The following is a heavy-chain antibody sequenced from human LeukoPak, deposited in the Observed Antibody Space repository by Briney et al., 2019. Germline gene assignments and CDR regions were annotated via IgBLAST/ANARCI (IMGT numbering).Heavy chain of an antibody. Sequence: ASVKVSCKASGYTFTSYYMHWVRQAPGQGLEWRGIINPSGGSTSYAQKFQSRVTMTRDTSTSTVYMELSSLRSEDTAVYYCARATGGKYYYDSSGYYAPEYWGQGTLVTVSS. V-gene: IGHV1-46*01. CDR1: GYTFTSYY. CDR3: ARATGGKYYYDSSGYYAPEY. CDR2: INPSGGST. J-gene: IGHJ4*02. D-gene: IGHD3-22*01.